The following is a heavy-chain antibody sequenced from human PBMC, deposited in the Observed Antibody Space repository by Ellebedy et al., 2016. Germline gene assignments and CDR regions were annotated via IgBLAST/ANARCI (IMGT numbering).Heavy chain of an antibody. V-gene: IGHV3-48*01. CDR3: YYGHYSGY. CDR2: ISSSSSTI. CDR1: GFTFSSYS. D-gene: IGHD4-17*01. Sequence: GGSLRLSXAASGFTFSSYSMNWVPQAPGQGLEWFSYISSSSSTIYYADSVKGRFTISRDNAKNSLYLQMDSLRAADTAVYYCYYGHYSGYWGQGTLVTVSS. J-gene: IGHJ4*02.